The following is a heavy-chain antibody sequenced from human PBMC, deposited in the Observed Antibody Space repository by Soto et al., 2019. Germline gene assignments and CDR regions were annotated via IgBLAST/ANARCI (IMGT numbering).Heavy chain of an antibody. CDR3: ARAGPVIVGAYGMDV. J-gene: IGHJ6*02. CDR2: IIPIFGTA. V-gene: IGHV1-69*12. Sequence: QVQLVQSGAEVKKPGSSVKVSCKASGGTFSSYAISWVRQAPGQGLEWMGGIIPIFGTANYAQKFQGRVTIXXDXAXXTAYMELSSLRSEDTAVYYCARAGPVIVGAYGMDVWGQGTTVTVSS. CDR1: GGTFSSYA. D-gene: IGHD1-26*01.